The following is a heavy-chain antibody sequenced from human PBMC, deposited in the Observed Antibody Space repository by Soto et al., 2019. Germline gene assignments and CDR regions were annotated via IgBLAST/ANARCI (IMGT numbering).Heavy chain of an antibody. CDR2: IYPGDSDV. D-gene: IGHD5-12*01. Sequence: GESLKISCQGSGYTFTTYWVGWVRQRPGKGLDWMGNIYPGDSDVKYSPSFQGQGTLSVDKSISTAYLQWNSLKDSDTEVYYCASQNYAGYGGYDSAFDTCGKGPMVTVSS. J-gene: IGHJ4*02. CDR3: ASQNYAGYGGYDSAFDT. CDR1: GYTFTTYW. V-gene: IGHV5-51*01.